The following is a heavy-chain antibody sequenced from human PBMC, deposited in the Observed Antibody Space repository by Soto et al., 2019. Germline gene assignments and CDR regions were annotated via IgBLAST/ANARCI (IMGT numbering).Heavy chain of an antibody. CDR3: AKDRTTVTTGNTYYYYYGMDV. J-gene: IGHJ6*02. CDR2: ISYDGSNK. Sequence: GALRLSCAASGFTFSSYGMHWVRQAPGKGLEWVAVISYDGSNKYYADSVKGRFTISRDNSKNTLYLQMNSLRAEDTAVYYCAKDRTTVTTGNTYYYYYGMDVWGQGTTVTVSS. D-gene: IGHD4-17*01. V-gene: IGHV3-30*18. CDR1: GFTFSSYG.